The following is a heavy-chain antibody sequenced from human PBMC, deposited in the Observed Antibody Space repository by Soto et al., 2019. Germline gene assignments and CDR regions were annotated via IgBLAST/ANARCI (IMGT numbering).Heavy chain of an antibody. D-gene: IGHD2-15*01. Sequence: QVQLVQSGAEVKKPGSSVKVSCKASGGTFSSYAISWVRQAPGQGPEWMGGMIPIFGTANYAQKFQGRVTITADKSTSTAYMELSSLRSEDTAVYYCARDIVVVVAATPGWFDPWGQGPLVTVSS. V-gene: IGHV1-69*06. CDR3: ARDIVVVVAATPGWFDP. J-gene: IGHJ5*02. CDR2: MIPIFGTA. CDR1: GGTFSSYA.